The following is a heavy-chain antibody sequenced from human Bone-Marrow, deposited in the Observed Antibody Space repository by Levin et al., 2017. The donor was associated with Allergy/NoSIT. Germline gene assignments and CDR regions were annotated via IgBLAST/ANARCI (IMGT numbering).Heavy chain of an antibody. CDR2: INPNSGGT. CDR3: ARPADYQLLLDY. J-gene: IGHJ4*02. D-gene: IGHD2-2*01. V-gene: IGHV1-2*02. Sequence: GESLKISCKASGYTFTGYYMHWVRQAPGQGLEWMGWINPNSGGTNYAQKFQGRVTMTRDTSISTAYMELSRLRSDDTAVYYCARPADYQLLLDYWGQGTLVTVSS. CDR1: GYTFTGYY.